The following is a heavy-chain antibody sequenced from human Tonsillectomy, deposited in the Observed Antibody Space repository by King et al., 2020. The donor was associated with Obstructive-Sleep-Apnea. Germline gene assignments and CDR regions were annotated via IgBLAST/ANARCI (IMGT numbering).Heavy chain of an antibody. J-gene: IGHJ6*02. CDR2: ISWNSGSI. Sequence: QLVQSGGGLVQPGRSLRLSCAASGFTFDDYAMHWVRQAPGKGLEWVSGISWNSGSIGYADSVKGRFTISRDNAKNSLYLQMNSLRAEDTALYYCAKDIRRLEYYYYGMDVWGQGTTVTVSS. CDR1: GFTFDDYA. V-gene: IGHV3-9*01. D-gene: IGHD6-25*01. CDR3: AKDIRRLEYYYYGMDV.